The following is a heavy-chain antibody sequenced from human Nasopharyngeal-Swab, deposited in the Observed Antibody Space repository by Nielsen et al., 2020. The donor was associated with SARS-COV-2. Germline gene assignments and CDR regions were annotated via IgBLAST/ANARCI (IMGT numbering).Heavy chain of an antibody. Sequence: GGSLRLSCAVSGFNFSSYSMSWVRQAPGKGLEWLATIKQGGGETYYVDSVKGRFTISSDNSKNSVFLQINSLRAEDTAVYYCAREAHDYSNYRRGTEWFDPWSQGTLVTVSS. J-gene: IGHJ5*02. D-gene: IGHD4-11*01. V-gene: IGHV3-7*01. CDR2: IKQGGGET. CDR3: AREAHDYSNYRRGTEWFDP. CDR1: GFNFSSYS.